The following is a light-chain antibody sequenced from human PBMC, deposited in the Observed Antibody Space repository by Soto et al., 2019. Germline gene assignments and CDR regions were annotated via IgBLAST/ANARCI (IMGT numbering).Light chain of an antibody. J-gene: IGKJ1*01. V-gene: IGKV1-8*01. CDR1: QGISSY. CDR2: DAS. CDR3: QQYNSYSPT. Sequence: AIRMTQSPSSLSASTGDRVTITCRASQGISSYLAWYQQKPGKAPKLLIYDASSLESGVPSRFSGSGSGTEFTLTISSLQPDDFATYFCQQYNSYSPTFGQGTKGGYQ.